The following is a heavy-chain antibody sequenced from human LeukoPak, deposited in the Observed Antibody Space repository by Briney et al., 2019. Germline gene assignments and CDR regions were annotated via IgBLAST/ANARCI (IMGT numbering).Heavy chain of an antibody. Sequence: SETLSPTCTASGGSISSGDYYWSWIRQPPGKGLEWIAYMYYSGSTYYNPSLKSRVTMSADTSKNQLSLKLSSVTAADTAVYYCARPYYYDSRIDPWGQGILVTVSS. J-gene: IGHJ5*02. CDR1: GGSISSGDYY. D-gene: IGHD3-22*01. CDR2: MYYSGST. CDR3: ARPYYYDSRIDP. V-gene: IGHV4-30-4*01.